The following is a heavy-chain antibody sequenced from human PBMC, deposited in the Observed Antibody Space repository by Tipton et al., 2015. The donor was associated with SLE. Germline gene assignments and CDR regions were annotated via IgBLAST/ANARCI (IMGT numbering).Heavy chain of an antibody. V-gene: IGHV5-51*03. D-gene: IGHD2-21*02. CDR1: GYNFNNSW. CDR2: IYPGDSDA. Sequence: QSGAEVKKPGESLKISCKGFGYNFNNSWIAWVRQVPGKGLEWMGMIYPGDSDARYSPSFQGQVIMSADKSNNAAHLQWSSLQASDSAMYCCARWGDFPSWGQGTPVTVS. CDR3: ARWGDFPS. J-gene: IGHJ5*02.